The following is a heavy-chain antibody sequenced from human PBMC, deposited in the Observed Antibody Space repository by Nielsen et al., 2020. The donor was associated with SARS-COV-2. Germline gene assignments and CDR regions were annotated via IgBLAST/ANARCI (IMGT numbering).Heavy chain of an antibody. Sequence: SETLSLTCAVYGGSFSGYYWSWIRQPPGKGLEWIGEINHSGSTNYNPSLKSRVTISVDTSKNQFPLKLSSVTAADTAVYYCAGGVVVPAASMDVWGKGTTVTVSS. J-gene: IGHJ6*03. D-gene: IGHD2-2*01. CDR2: INHSGST. V-gene: IGHV4-34*01. CDR3: AGGVVVPAASMDV. CDR1: GGSFSGYY.